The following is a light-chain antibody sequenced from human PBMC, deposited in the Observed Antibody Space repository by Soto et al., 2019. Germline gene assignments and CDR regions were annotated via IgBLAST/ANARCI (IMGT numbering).Light chain of an antibody. CDR2: SDS. Sequence: SYELTQPLSVSVALGQTARITCGGNNIGSKNVHWYQQKPGQAPVLVIYSDSNRPSGIPERFSGSNSGNRATLTISRAQAGDEADYYCQVWDSSTAVFGGGTKLTVL. CDR1: NIGSKN. CDR3: QVWDSSTAV. J-gene: IGLJ3*02. V-gene: IGLV3-9*01.